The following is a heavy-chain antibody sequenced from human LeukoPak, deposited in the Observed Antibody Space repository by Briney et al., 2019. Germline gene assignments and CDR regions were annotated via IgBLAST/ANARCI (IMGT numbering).Heavy chain of an antibody. CDR2: ISYDASNK. CDR3: AKDYYDSSGYHYFDY. D-gene: IGHD3-22*01. V-gene: IGHV3-30*18. CDR1: GFTFSRYG. Sequence: GGSLRLSCAASGFTFSRYGMHWVRQTPGKGLEWVAVISYDASNKYYADSVKGRFTISRDNSKNTLYLQMNSLRAEDTAVYYCAKDYYDSSGYHYFDYWGQGTLVTVSS. J-gene: IGHJ4*02.